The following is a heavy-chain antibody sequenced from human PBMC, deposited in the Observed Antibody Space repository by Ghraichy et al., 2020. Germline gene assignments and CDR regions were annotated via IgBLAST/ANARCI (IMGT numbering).Heavy chain of an antibody. CDR2: IKPDGSEK. CDR1: GFTFSSYW. J-gene: IGHJ3*02. D-gene: IGHD3-10*01. V-gene: IGHV3-7*01. CDR3: AREKKGTVAAFDI. Sequence: GSLRLSCEASGFTFSSYWMSWVRQAPGKGLEWVANIKPDGSEKHSVDSVEGRFTIYRDNAKNSLYLQMNSLRAEDTAVYYGAREKKGTVAAFDIGGQGTMVTVSS.